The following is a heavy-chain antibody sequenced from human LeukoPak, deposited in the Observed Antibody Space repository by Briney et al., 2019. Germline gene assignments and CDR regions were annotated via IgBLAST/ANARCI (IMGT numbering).Heavy chain of an antibody. V-gene: IGHV4-39*01. CDR1: GVSIISSNYY. CDR3: ARRLGSSADGILKYYFDY. CDR2: VFYTGTT. J-gene: IGHJ4*02. D-gene: IGHD6-13*01. Sequence: KTSETLSLTCTVSGVSIISSNYYWGWFRQPPGKGRHWIASVFYTGTTRHNPSLKSRVTISVDTSKNEFSLSLSSVTAEDTAMYYCARRLGSSADGILKYYFDYWGQGTLVTVSS.